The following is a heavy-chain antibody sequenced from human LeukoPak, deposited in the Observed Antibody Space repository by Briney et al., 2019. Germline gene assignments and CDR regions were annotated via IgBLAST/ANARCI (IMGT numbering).Heavy chain of an antibody. CDR3: AREGTGSGTYYWYFDL. Sequence: PGGSLRLSCAASGFTFSSSDMHWARHATGKGLEWVSAIGVAGDTYYPGSVKGRFTISRENAKNSLYLQMNSLTVEDTAVYYCAREGTGSGTYYWYFDLWGRGTLVTVSS. D-gene: IGHD3-10*01. J-gene: IGHJ2*01. CDR1: GFTFSSSD. V-gene: IGHV3-13*01. CDR2: IGVAGDT.